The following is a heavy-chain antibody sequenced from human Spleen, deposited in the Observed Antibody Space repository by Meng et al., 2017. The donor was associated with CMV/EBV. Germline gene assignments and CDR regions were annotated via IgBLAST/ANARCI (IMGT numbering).Heavy chain of an antibody. CDR3: ARPSRPEYYYYGMDV. D-gene: IGHD1-14*01. CDR1: GYSFTSYW. Sequence: KVSCKASGYSFTSYWIAWVRQMPGKGLEWMGIIYSGDSDIRYSPSFQGQVTISADKSISTAYLQWSSLKASDTAMYYCARPSRPEYYYYGMDVWGQGTTVTVSS. CDR2: IYSGDSDI. J-gene: IGHJ6*02. V-gene: IGHV5-51*01.